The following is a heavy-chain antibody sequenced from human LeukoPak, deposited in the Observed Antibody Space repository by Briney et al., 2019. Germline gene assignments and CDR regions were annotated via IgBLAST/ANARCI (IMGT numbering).Heavy chain of an antibody. CDR1: GFTFSSYS. Sequence: GGSLRLSCAASGFTFSSYSMNWVRQAPGKGLEWVSYISSSSSTIYYADSVKGRFTISRDNAKNSLYLQMNSLRAEDTAVYYCAKDQGITIFGVVAPAVWGKGTTVTVSS. CDR3: AKDQGITIFGVVAPAV. J-gene: IGHJ6*04. CDR2: ISSSSSTI. V-gene: IGHV3-48*04. D-gene: IGHD3-3*01.